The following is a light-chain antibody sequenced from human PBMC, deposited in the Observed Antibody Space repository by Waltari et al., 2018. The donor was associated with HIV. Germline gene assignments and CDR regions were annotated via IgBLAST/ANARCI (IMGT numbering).Light chain of an antibody. V-gene: IGKV3-20*01. CDR1: QSVNSGY. J-gene: IGKJ2*01. CDR3: QQYARSPYT. CDR2: GAS. Sequence: EIVLTQSPGTVSLSPGERATLSCRASQSVNSGYLAWYQQKPGQAPRLLIYGASTRATGIPDRFSGSGSGTDFTLTISRLEPEDFAVYYCQQYARSPYTFGQGTKLEIK.